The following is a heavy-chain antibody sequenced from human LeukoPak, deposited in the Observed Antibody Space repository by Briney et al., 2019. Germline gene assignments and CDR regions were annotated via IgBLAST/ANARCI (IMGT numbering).Heavy chain of an antibody. J-gene: IGHJ4*02. D-gene: IGHD5-18*01. CDR2: ISYDGSNK. Sequence: GGSLRLSCAASGFTFSSYGMHWVRQAPGKGLEWVAVISYDGSNKYYADSVKGRFTISRDNSKNTLYLQMNSLRAEDTAVYYCAKDPEGYSYGYSLFDYWGQGTLVTVSS. V-gene: IGHV3-30*18. CDR1: GFTFSSYG. CDR3: AKDPEGYSYGYSLFDY.